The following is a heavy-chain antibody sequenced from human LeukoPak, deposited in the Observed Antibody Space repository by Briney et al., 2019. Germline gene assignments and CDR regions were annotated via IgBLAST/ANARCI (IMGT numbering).Heavy chain of an antibody. D-gene: IGHD1-26*01. J-gene: IGHJ4*02. CDR2: ISHDGGSK. CDR3: AKSEELLLGHFDY. CDR1: GFTFRSYG. V-gene: IGHV3-30*18. Sequence: GGSLRPSCEASGFTFRSYGMHWVRQAPGKGLEWVTSISHDGGSKYSADSVKGRFTISRDNSKNTLSLQMDSLRAEDTAVYYCAKSEELLLGHFDYWGQGTLVTVSS.